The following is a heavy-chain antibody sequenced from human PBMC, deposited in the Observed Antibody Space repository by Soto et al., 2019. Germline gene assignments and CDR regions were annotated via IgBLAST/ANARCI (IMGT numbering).Heavy chain of an antibody. D-gene: IGHD6-13*01. CDR2: TYYRSKWYN. J-gene: IGHJ4*02. CDR3: ARLTAAAHFDY. V-gene: IGHV6-1*01. Sequence: WIRQSPSRGLEWLGRTYYRSKWYNDYAVSVKSRITINPDTSKNQFSLQLNSVTPEDTAVYYCARLTAAAHFDYWGQGTLVTVSS.